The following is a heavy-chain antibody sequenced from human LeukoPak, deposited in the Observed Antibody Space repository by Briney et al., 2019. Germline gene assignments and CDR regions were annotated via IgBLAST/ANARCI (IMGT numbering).Heavy chain of an antibody. D-gene: IGHD4-23*01. CDR3: AKSPTVDAAFDI. V-gene: IGHV3-23*01. J-gene: IGHJ3*02. CDR2: IGYTGDST. CDR1: GFTFSSYA. Sequence: GGSLRLSCAASGFTFSSYAMNWVRQAPGKGLEWVSGIGYTGDSTFYADSVKGRFTVSRDSSKNALFLHMNSLRAEDTALYYCAKSPTVDAAFDIWGQGTMVTVSS.